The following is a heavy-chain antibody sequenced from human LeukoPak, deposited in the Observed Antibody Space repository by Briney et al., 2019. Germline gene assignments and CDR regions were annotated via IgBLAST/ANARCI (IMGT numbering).Heavy chain of an antibody. J-gene: IGHJ4*02. V-gene: IGHV4-59*01. CDR3: ARDPIHRDDYNAE. D-gene: IGHD5-24*01. CDR1: GPSIGSFY. Sequence: SETLSLTCSVSGPSIGSFYWIWIRQPPGRGLEWVGSINYSGTTNYNPSPKSRVTMSIDTSKNQVSLKLNSVTAADTAVYYCARDPIHRDDYNAEWGQGVLVSVSS. CDR2: INYSGTT.